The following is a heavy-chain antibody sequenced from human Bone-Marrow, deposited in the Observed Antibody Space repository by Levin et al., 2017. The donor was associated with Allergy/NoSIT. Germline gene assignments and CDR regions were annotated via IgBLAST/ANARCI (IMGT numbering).Heavy chain of an antibody. CDR1: GGSISSNNYY. CDR3: ARHGDSSGWYRFDP. V-gene: IGHV4-39*01. J-gene: IGHJ5*02. CDR2: IYYSGST. D-gene: IGHD6-19*01. Sequence: SETLSLTCTVSGGSISSNNYYWGWIRQPPGTGLEWIGTIYYSGSTYYTPSLKSRVIISVDTSKNQFSLKVSSVTAADTAVYYCARHGDSSGWYRFDPWGQGTLVTVSS.